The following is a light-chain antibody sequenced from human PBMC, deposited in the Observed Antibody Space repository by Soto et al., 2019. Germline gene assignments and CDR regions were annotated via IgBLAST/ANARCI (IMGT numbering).Light chain of an antibody. CDR1: QSLLHSNGYNY. J-gene: IGKJ1*01. V-gene: IGKV2-28*01. CDR2: LGS. Sequence: DIVMTQSPLSLPVTPGEPASISCRSSQSLLHSNGYNYLDWYLQKPGQSPQLLIYLGSNRASGVPDRFSGSGSGTDFTLKISRVEYEDVGVYYCMQALQTSWTFGQGTKVEIK. CDR3: MQALQTSWT.